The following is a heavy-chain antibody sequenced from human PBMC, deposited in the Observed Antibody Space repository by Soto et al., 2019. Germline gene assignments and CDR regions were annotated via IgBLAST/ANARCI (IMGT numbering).Heavy chain of an antibody. J-gene: IGHJ6*02. CDR2: LYNAGST. CDR1: GGSICRYY. CDR3: ARDLWGYCGTDCYPLDV. V-gene: IGHV4-59*01. D-gene: IGHD2-21*02. Sequence: PSETPSLTCTVCGGSICRYYWSWIRQHPGKGLEWIGYLYNAGSTIYNPSLKSRVTISVDMSQNQFSLNLNYVTAADTAVYYCARDLWGYCGTDCYPLDVWGQGTTVTVSS.